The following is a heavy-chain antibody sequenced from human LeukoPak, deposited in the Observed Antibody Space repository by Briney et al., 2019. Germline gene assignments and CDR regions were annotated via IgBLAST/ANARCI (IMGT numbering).Heavy chain of an antibody. CDR1: GFTFSRYS. V-gene: IGHV3-21*01. CDR3: ARLADCGGDCY. CDR2: ISISSSYI. J-gene: IGHJ4*02. Sequence: GGSLRLSCAASGFTFSRYSMNWVRQAPGKGLEWVSSISISSSYIYYADSVKGRFTMSRDNAKNSLYLQMNSLRAEDTAVYYCARLADCGGDCYWGQGTLVTVSS. D-gene: IGHD2-21*02.